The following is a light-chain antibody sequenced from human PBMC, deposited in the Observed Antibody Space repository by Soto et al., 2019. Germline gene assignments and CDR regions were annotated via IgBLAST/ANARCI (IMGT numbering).Light chain of an antibody. J-gene: IGLJ1*01. Sequence: QSALAQPASVSGPRGHSIVISCNGSSSDVGSYDLVSWYLQYPGKAPKVIIFEGTKRPSGVSDRFSGSKSGNTASLTISGLQTEDEADYYCCSYAGSRTYVFGPGTKVTVL. CDR1: SSDVGSYDL. V-gene: IGLV2-23*01. CDR3: CSYAGSRTYV. CDR2: EGT.